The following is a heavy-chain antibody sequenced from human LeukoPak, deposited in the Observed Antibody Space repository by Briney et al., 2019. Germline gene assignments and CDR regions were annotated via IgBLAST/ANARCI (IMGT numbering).Heavy chain of an antibody. CDR2: ISYDGSNK. Sequence: GGSRSLFCAASGFTFSSYAMHWVRQAPGKGLEWVAVISYDGSNKYYADSVKGRFTISRDNSKNTLYLQMNSLRAEDTAVYYCARVHRAGPYYYSYGMDVWGGGNSVTVS. CDR3: ARVHRAGPYYYSYGMDV. V-gene: IGHV3-30-3*01. D-gene: IGHD6-19*01. J-gene: IGHJ6*02. CDR1: GFTFSSYA.